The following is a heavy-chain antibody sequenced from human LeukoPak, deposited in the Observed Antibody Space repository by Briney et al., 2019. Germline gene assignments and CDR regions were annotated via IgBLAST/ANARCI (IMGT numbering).Heavy chain of an antibody. V-gene: IGHV3-21*01. Sequence: GGSLRLSCGASGFSISNFDMNWVRQAPGKGLEWVSSISWSSNYIYYADSVKGRFTISRDNAKNSLYLQMNSLRAEDTAVYYWARREGFDLWGRGTLVTVSS. CDR2: ISWSSNYI. J-gene: IGHJ2*01. CDR3: ARREGFDL. CDR1: GFSISNFD.